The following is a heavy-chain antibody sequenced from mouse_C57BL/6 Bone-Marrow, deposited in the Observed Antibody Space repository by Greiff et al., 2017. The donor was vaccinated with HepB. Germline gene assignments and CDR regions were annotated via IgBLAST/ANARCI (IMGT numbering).Heavy chain of an antibody. CDR2: IYPGDGDT. J-gene: IGHJ2*01. V-gene: IGHV1-80*01. CDR3: AREGGSGYGDY. Sequence: VKLQESGAELVKPGASVKISCKASGYAFSSYWMNWVKQRPGKGLEWIGQIYPGDGDTNYNGKFKGKATLTADKSSSTAYMQLSSLTSEDSAVYFCAREGGSGYGDYWGQGTTLTVSS. D-gene: IGHD3-2*02. CDR1: GYAFSSYW.